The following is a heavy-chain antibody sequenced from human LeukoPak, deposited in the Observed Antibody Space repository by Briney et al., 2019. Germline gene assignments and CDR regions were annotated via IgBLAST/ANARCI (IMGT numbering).Heavy chain of an antibody. V-gene: IGHV4-59*01. CDR3: ARGAITMVRGAHVHFDY. Sequence: SETLSLTCTVSGGSISSYYWTWIRQPPGKGLEWIGYIHYTGSTNYNPSLKSRVTISVDTSKNQFSLKLSSVTAADTAVYYCARGAITMVRGAHVHFDYWGQGTLVTVSS. D-gene: IGHD3-10*01. CDR1: GGSISSYY. CDR2: IHYTGST. J-gene: IGHJ4*02.